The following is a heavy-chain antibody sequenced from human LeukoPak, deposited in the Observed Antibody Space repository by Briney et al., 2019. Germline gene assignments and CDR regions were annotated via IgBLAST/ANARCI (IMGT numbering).Heavy chain of an antibody. D-gene: IGHD2-2*01. CDR3: ARVGLSRYQLLSPLDWYFDL. V-gene: IGHV4-4*07. J-gene: IGHJ2*01. Sequence: SETLSLTCTVSGGSISSYYWSWIRQPAGKGLEWIGRIYTSGSTNYNPSLKSRVTMSVDTSKNQFSLKLSSVTAADTAVYYCARVGLSRYQLLSPLDWYFDLWGRGTLVTVSS. CDR1: GGSISSYY. CDR2: IYTSGST.